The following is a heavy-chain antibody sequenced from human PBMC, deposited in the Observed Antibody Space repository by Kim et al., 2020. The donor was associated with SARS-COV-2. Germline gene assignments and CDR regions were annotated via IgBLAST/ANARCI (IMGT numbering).Heavy chain of an antibody. V-gene: IGHV3-23*01. CDR2: ISCSGGST. CDR1: GFTFSSYA. CDR3: ARRNGYRSGRYEGAFAI. Sequence: GGSLRLSCAASGFTFSSYAMNWVRQAPGKGLEWVSAISCSGGSTYYADSVKGRFTISRDNSKNTLYLQMNSVRAEDTAIYYCARRNGYRSGRYEGAFAI. D-gene: IGHD6-19*01. J-gene: IGHJ3*02.